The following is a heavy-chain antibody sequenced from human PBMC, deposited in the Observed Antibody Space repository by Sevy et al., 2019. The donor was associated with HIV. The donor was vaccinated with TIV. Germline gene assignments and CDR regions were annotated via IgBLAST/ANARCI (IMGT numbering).Heavy chain of an antibody. V-gene: IGHV3-9*01. CDR3: AKATISGVQRGAFDI. J-gene: IGHJ3*02. CDR2: ISWNSGSI. CDR1: GFTFDDYA. D-gene: IGHD3-3*01. Sequence: GGSLRLSCAASGFTFDDYAMHWVRQAPGKGLEWVSGISWNSGSIGYADSVKGRFTISRDNAKNSLYLQMNSLRAEDTALYYCAKATISGVQRGAFDIWGQGTMVTVSS.